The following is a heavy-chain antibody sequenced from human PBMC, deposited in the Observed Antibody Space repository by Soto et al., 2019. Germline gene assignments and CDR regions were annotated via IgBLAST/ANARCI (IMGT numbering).Heavy chain of an antibody. D-gene: IGHD6-19*01. CDR1: EGTYTSNA. J-gene: IGHJ5*02. Sequence: QVQLVKPGAGVRKPGPSGKCSCKPPEGTYTSNAIGWVRQPPDQGLEWMGGIIPIFGTANYAQKFQGRVTITADESTSTAYMELSSLRSEDTAAYYCARSGSGWYGNWFDPWGQGTLVTVSS. CDR3: ARSGSGWYGNWFDP. CDR2: IIPIFGTA. V-gene: IGHV1-69*01.